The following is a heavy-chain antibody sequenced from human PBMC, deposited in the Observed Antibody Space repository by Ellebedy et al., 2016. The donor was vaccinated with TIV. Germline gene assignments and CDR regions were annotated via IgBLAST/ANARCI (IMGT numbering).Heavy chain of an antibody. CDR2: IYYSGST. CDR1: GGSISSSSYY. J-gene: IGHJ6*02. CDR3: ARIYCSSTSCWDYHYGMDV. V-gene: IGHV4-39*01. D-gene: IGHD2-2*01. Sequence: SETLSLXXTVSGGSISSSSYYWGWIRQPPGKGLEWIGSIYYSGSTYYNPSLKSRVTISVDTSKNQFSLKLSSVTAADTAVYYCARIYCSSTSCWDYHYGMDVWGQGTTVTVSS.